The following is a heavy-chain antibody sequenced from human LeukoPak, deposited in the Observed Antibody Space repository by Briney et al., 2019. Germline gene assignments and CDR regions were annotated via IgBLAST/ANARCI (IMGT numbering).Heavy chain of an antibody. CDR3: ARRPRPTYYYDSSGYGGPFDY. V-gene: IGHV5-51*01. CDR1: GYSFTSYW. D-gene: IGHD3-22*01. CDR2: IYPGDSDT. Sequence: GESLKISCKGSGYSFTSYWIGWVRQLPGKGLEWMGIIYPGDSDTRYSPSFQGQVTISADKSISTAYLQWSSLKASDTAMYYCARRPRPTYYYDSSGYGGPFDYWGQGTLVTVSS. J-gene: IGHJ4*02.